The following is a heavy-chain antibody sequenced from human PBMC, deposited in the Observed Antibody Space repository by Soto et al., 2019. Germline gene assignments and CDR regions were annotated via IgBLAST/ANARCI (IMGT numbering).Heavy chain of an antibody. D-gene: IGHD7-27*01. CDR1: GGSISSGGYY. Sequence: QVQLQESGPGLVKPSQTLSLTCTVSGGSISSGGYYWSWIRQHPGKGLEWIGYIYYSGSTYYNPSLKSRVTKSLDTSKNQCSLKLTSVTAADTAVYYSARDRSNWAFDYWGQGTLVTVSS. CDR3: ARDRSNWAFDY. J-gene: IGHJ4*02. V-gene: IGHV4-31*03. CDR2: IYYSGST.